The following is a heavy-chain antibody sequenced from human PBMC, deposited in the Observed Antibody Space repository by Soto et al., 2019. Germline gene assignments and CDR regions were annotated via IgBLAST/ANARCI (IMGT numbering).Heavy chain of an antibody. CDR2: IYPGDSDT. V-gene: IGHV5-51*01. CDR1: GYSFTSYW. Sequence: PGESLKISCKGSGYSFTSYWIGWVRQMPGKGLEWMGIIYPGDSDTRYSPSFQGQVTISADKSISTAYLQWSSLKASDTAMYYCARRQSGSRYCSSTSCPAYYYYMDVWGKGTTVTVSS. CDR3: ARRQSGSRYCSSTSCPAYYYYMDV. J-gene: IGHJ6*03. D-gene: IGHD2-2*01.